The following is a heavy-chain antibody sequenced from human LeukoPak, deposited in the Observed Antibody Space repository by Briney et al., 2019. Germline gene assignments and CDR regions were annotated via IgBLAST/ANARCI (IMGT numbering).Heavy chain of an antibody. CDR1: GDSFISYW. J-gene: IGHJ5*02. V-gene: IGHV5-51*01. CDR3: AKTVIGSLSWFDP. Sequence: GESLQISCKASGDSFISYWIAWVRQLPGKGLEWMGIIYLGDSDVRYSPSFQGQVTISADRTVNTAYLQWISLTASDTAMYYCAKTVIGSLSWFDPWGQGTQVTVSS. D-gene: IGHD1-26*01. CDR2: IYLGDSDV.